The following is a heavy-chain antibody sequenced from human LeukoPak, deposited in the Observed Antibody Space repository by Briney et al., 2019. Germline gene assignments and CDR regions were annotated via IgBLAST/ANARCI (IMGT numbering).Heavy chain of an antibody. CDR2: VTTISTYI. Sequence: GGSLRLSCAASGFTFGQFNINWVRQAPGKGLEWVSSVTTISTYITYSDSVKGRFTVSRDNAENSVYLQMNGLTVDDTAVYFCARVGYSSGYSGSYYDYWGRGTLVAVSS. J-gene: IGHJ4*02. D-gene: IGHD2-8*02. CDR3: ARVGYSSGYSGSYYDY. CDR1: GFTFGQFN. V-gene: IGHV3-21*01.